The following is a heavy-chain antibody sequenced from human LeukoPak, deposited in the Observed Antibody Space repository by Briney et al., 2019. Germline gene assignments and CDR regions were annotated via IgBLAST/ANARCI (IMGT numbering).Heavy chain of an antibody. D-gene: IGHD3-16*01. J-gene: IGHJ4*02. CDR2: INSNSGGT. V-gene: IGHV1-2*02. CDR1: GYTFTSYD. Sequence: ASVKVSCKASGYTFTSYDINWVRQATGHGLEWMGWINSNSGGTNYAQKFQGRVTMTRDTSISTAYMELSSLRSDDTAVYYCARVLVPAGGGVVDYWGQGTLVTVSS. CDR3: ARVLVPAGGGVVDY.